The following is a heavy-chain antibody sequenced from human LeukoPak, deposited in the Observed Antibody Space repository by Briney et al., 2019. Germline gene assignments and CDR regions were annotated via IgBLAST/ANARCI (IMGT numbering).Heavy chain of an antibody. D-gene: IGHD3-22*01. Sequence: PGGSLRLSCAASGFTFSDYYMSWIRQAPGKGLEWVSYISSSGSTIYYADSVKGRFTISRDNAKNSLYLQMNSLRAEDTAVYYCARDHAPRYCYDSSGYLAFWGQGTLVTVSS. J-gene: IGHJ4*02. CDR1: GFTFSDYY. CDR2: ISSSGSTI. V-gene: IGHV3-11*01. CDR3: ARDHAPRYCYDSSGYLAF.